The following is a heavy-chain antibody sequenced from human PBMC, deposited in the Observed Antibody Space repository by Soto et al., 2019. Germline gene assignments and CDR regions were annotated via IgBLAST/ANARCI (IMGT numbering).Heavy chain of an antibody. D-gene: IGHD6-6*01. Sequence: TLSLTCTDSGAYMRIDYYYWTLVRQNPGKDLEWIGHMHHSGRTHYNPSLKSRVAISVDTSKNQFSLYLNSVTAADTAVYYCARWVGVSLDYFDSWGQGTPVT. CDR2: MHHSGRT. V-gene: IGHV4-31*03. J-gene: IGHJ4*02. CDR1: GAYMRIDYYY. CDR3: ARWVGVSLDYFDS.